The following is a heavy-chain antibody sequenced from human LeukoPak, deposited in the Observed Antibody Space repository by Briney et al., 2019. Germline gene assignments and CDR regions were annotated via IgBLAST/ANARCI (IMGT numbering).Heavy chain of an antibody. D-gene: IGHD3-10*01. J-gene: IGHJ1*01. CDR3: ATGEDYYALLVFQH. CDR1: GYTFTGYY. CDR2: INPNSGGT. Sequence: ASVKVSCKASGYTFTGYYMHWVRQAPGQGLEWMGWINPNSGGTNYAQKFQGWVTMTRDTSTSTVYMELSSLRSEDTAVYYCATGEDYYALLVFQHWGQGTLVTVSS. V-gene: IGHV1-2*04.